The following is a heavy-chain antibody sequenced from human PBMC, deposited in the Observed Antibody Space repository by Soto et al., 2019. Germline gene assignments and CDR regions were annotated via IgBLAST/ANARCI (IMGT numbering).Heavy chain of an antibody. CDR3: ASGSPTVTSRYYYYYMDV. D-gene: IGHD4-17*01. CDR2: IYYSGST. CDR1: GGSISSGGYY. J-gene: IGHJ6*03. Sequence: PSETLSLTSTVSGGSISSGGYYWGWIRQHPGKGLEWIGYIYYSGSTYYNPSLKSRVTISVDTSKNQFSLKLSSVTAADTAVYYCASGSPTVTSRYYYYYMDVWGKGTTVTVS. V-gene: IGHV4-31*03.